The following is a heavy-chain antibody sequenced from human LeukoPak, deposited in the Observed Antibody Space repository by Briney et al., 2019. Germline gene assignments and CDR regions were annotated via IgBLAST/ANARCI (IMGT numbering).Heavy chain of an antibody. CDR3: ARAKWELRVLLGY. Sequence: GGSLRLSCAASGFTFSSYSMNWVRQAPGKGLEWVSSISSSSSYIYYADSVKGRFTISRDNAKNSLYLQMNSLRAEDTAVYYCARAKWELRVLLGYWGQGTLVTVSS. V-gene: IGHV3-21*01. J-gene: IGHJ4*02. CDR1: GFTFSSYS. CDR2: ISSSSSYI. D-gene: IGHD1-26*01.